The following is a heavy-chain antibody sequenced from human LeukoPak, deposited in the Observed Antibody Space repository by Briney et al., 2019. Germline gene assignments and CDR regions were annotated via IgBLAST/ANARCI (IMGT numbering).Heavy chain of an antibody. J-gene: IGHJ4*02. Sequence: PGGSLRLSCAASGFTFSSYGMSWVRQAPGKGLEWVSAISGSGGSTYYADSVKGRFTISRDNSKNTLYLQMNSLRAEDTAVYYCAKDPSSSGSYPYFDYWGQGTLVTVSS. D-gene: IGHD1-26*01. CDR1: GFTFSSYG. CDR3: AKDPSSSGSYPYFDY. V-gene: IGHV3-23*01. CDR2: ISGSGGST.